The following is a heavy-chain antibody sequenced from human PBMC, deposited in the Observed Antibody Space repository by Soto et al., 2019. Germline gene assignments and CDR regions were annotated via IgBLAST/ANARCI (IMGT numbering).Heavy chain of an antibody. D-gene: IGHD6-19*01. Sequence: EVQLVESGGGLVQPGGSLRLSCSASGFTFSTYWMEWVRQAPGKGLLWVSSLNGDASTANYADSVKGRFTISRDNAKNTLYLHMNSLRAEDTAMYYCAVMSSRSDVLDVWGQGTMVAVSS. CDR3: AVMSSRSDVLDV. V-gene: IGHV3-74*01. J-gene: IGHJ3*01. CDR2: LNGDASTA. CDR1: GFTFSTYW.